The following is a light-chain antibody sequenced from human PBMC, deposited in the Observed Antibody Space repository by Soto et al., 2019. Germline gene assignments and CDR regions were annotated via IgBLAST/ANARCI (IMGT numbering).Light chain of an antibody. V-gene: IGKV3-20*01. CDR2: GAS. CDR1: QSVSSSY. CDR3: QQYGGSPFT. Sequence: EIVLTQSPGTLSLSPGERATLSCRASQSVSSSYLAWYQQKPGQAPRLLIYGASTRATGIPVRFSGTGSGTDFALTISRLETDDSAVYYCQQYGGSPFTFGPGTKVDIK. J-gene: IGKJ3*01.